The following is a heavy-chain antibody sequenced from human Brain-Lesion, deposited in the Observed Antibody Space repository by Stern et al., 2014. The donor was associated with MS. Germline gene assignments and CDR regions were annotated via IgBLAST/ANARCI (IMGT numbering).Heavy chain of an antibody. D-gene: IGHD4-17*01. CDR2: INKDGSEK. CDR3: ARKTTAKN. Sequence: EVQLEESGGGLVQPGGSLRLSCAGSGFTFSHYWMTWVRQAPGKGLEWVASINKDGSEKYYVDSLKGRFTISRDNAKNSLYLPLXXLRADDTAVYYCARKTTAKNWGQGTLVTVSS. J-gene: IGHJ4*02. V-gene: IGHV3-7*01. CDR1: GFTFSHYW.